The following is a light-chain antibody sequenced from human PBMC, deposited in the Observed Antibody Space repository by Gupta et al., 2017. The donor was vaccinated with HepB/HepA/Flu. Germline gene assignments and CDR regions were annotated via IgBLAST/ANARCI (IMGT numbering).Light chain of an antibody. Sequence: QLVLTQSPSAYASLGASVKLPCTLRSGHSSYAIAWHQQQPEKGPRYLMKLNSDGSHSKGDWIPDRFSGSSSGAERYLTISSLQSEDEADYYCQTWGTGIWVFGGGTKLTVL. CDR3: QTWGTGIWV. J-gene: IGLJ3*02. V-gene: IGLV4-69*01. CDR1: SGHSSYA. CDR2: LNSDGSH.